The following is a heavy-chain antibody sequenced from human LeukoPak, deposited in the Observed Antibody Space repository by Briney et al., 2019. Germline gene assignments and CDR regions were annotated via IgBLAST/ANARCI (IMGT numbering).Heavy chain of an antibody. D-gene: IGHD2-2*01. V-gene: IGHV3-48*03. Sequence: PGGSLRLSCTASGFSFSSYEMNWVRQAPGKGLEWVSYISSSGSTIYYADSVKGRFTISRHNAKNSLYLQMNSLRDEDTAVYYCARGYASSYWGQGTLVTVSS. CDR2: ISSSGSTI. CDR3: ARGYASSY. CDR1: GFSFSSYE. J-gene: IGHJ4*02.